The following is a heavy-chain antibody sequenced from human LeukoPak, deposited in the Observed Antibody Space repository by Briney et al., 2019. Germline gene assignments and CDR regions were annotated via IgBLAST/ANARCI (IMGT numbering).Heavy chain of an antibody. Sequence: SETLSLTCAVSGGSISSGGYSWSWIRQPPGKGLEWIGYIYHSGSTYYNPSLKSRVTISVDRSKNQFSLKLSSVTAADTAVYYCARGTGVALLLFDYWGQGTLVTVSS. CDR3: ARGTGVALLLFDY. CDR2: IYHSGST. D-gene: IGHD3-3*01. CDR1: GGSISSGGYS. J-gene: IGHJ4*02. V-gene: IGHV4-30-2*01.